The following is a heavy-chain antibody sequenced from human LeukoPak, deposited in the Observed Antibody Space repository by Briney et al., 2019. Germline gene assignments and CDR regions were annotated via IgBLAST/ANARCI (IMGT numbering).Heavy chain of an antibody. CDR1: GYTFTSYY. CDR2: INPSGGST. D-gene: IGHD3-3*01. CDR3: AREVGLRFLEWGGYYFDY. Sequence: ASVKVSCKASGYTFTSYYMHWVRQAPGQGLEWMGIINPSGGSTSYAQKFQGRVTMTRDTSTSTVYMELSSLRSEDTAVYYCAREVGLRFLEWGGYYFDYWGQGTLVTVSS. J-gene: IGHJ4*02. V-gene: IGHV1-46*01.